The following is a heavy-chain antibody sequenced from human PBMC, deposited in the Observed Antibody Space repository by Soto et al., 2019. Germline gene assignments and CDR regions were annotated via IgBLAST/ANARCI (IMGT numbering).Heavy chain of an antibody. CDR3: AKVSGADSSGDYGAFDI. CDR1: GFTFSSYA. CDR2: ISGSGGST. D-gene: IGHD4-17*01. Sequence: EVQLLESGGGLVQPGGSLRLSCEASGFTFSSYAMCWVRQAPGKGLEWVSAISGSGGSTYYADSVKGRFTITRDNSKNTLYLQINSLRAEDTAVYYCAKVSGADSSGDYGAFDIWGQGTMVTVSS. J-gene: IGHJ3*02. V-gene: IGHV3-23*01.